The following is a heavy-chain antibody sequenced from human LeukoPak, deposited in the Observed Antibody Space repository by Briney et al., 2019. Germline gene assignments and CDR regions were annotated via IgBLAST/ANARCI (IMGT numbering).Heavy chain of an antibody. Sequence: SQTLSLTCTVSGGSISSGSYYWSWIRQPAGKGLEWIGRIYTSGSTNYNPSLKSRVTISVDTSKNQFSLKLSSVTAADTAVYYCAREATVLLWFGEHPNWFDPWGQGTLVTVSS. CDR1: GGSISSGSYY. V-gene: IGHV4-61*02. D-gene: IGHD3-10*01. CDR2: IYTSGST. CDR3: AREATVLLWFGEHPNWFDP. J-gene: IGHJ5*02.